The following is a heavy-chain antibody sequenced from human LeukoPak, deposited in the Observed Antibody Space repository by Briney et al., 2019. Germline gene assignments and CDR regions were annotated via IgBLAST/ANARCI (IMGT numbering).Heavy chain of an antibody. V-gene: IGHV3-7*01. Sequence: GGSLRLSCAASGFTFSSYWMSWVRQAPGKGLEWVANIKQDGSEKYYVDSVKGRFTISRDNAKNSLYLQMNSPRAEDTAVYYCARETGYYGSGSYYKHWGQGTLVTVSS. D-gene: IGHD3-10*01. CDR1: GFTFSSYW. J-gene: IGHJ4*02. CDR3: ARETGYYGSGSYYKH. CDR2: IKQDGSEK.